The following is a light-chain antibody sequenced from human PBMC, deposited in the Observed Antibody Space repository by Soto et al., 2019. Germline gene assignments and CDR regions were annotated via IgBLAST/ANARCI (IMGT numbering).Light chain of an antibody. CDR2: WAS. J-gene: IGKJ4*01. V-gene: IGKV4-1*01. CDR1: QSVLYSSNNKNY. Sequence: DIVMTQSPDSLAVSLGEGATINCKSSQSVLYSSNNKNYLAWYQQKPGQLPKLLIYWASTRESGVPDRFSGSGPGTDFTLTISSLQAEDVAVYYCQQYYSTPRTFGGGTKVDIK. CDR3: QQYYSTPRT.